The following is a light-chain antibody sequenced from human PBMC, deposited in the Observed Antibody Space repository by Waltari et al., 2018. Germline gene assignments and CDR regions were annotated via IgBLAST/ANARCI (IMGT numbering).Light chain of an antibody. CDR3: QHYVKLPVT. J-gene: IGKJ1*01. V-gene: IGKV3-20*01. Sequence: EIVLTQSPGTLSLSPGERATLSCRASQSVSRAVAWYQQKPGQAPRLLIYGASTRATGVPDRFSGSWSGTDFSLTISSLDPEDFAVYYCQHYVKLPVTYGQGTKVEI. CDR2: GAS. CDR1: QSVSRA.